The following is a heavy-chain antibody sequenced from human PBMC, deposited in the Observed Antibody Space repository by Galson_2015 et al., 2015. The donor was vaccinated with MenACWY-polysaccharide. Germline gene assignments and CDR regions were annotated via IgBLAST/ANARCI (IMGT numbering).Heavy chain of an antibody. V-gene: IGHV3-30*18. Sequence: SLRLSCAASGFTFSSYGMHWVRQAPGKGLEWVAVISYDGSNKYYADSVKGRFTISRDNSKNTLYLQMNSLRAEDTAVYYCAKDGGSNGYWYFDLWGRGTLVTVSS. CDR1: GFTFSSYG. CDR2: ISYDGSNK. CDR3: AKDGGSNGYWYFDL. D-gene: IGHD2-15*01. J-gene: IGHJ2*01.